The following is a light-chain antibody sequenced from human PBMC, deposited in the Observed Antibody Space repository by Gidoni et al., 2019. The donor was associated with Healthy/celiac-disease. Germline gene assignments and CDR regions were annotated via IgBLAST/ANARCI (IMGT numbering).Light chain of an antibody. CDR2: GAS. CDR1: QSVSSN. J-gene: IGKJ4*01. V-gene: IGKV3-15*01. Sequence: EIVMTQSPATLSVSPGERATLSCRASQSVSSNLAWYQQKPGQAPRLLIYGASTRATGIPARFSGSGSGTEFTLTISSLQSEDFAVYYCQQYKNWPPLTFGRRDQGGDQT. CDR3: QQYKNWPPLT.